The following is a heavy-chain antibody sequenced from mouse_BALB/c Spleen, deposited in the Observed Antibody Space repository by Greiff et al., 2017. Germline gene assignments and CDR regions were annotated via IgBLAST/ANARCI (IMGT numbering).Heavy chain of an antibody. D-gene: IGHD2-3*01. CDR2: IDTSDSYT. CDR3: ARSDCYYGGTGYAMDY. Sequence: QVQLQQPGAELVMPGASVKMSCKASGYTFTDYWMHWVKQRPGQGLEWIGAIDTSDSYTSYNQKFKGKATLTVDKSSSTAYMQLSSLTSEDSAVYYCARSDCYYGGTGYAMDYWGQGTSVTVSS. J-gene: IGHJ4*01. CDR1: GYTFTDYW. V-gene: IGHV1-69*01.